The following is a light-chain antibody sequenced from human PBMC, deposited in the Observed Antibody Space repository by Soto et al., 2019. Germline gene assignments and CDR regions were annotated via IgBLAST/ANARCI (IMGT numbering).Light chain of an antibody. CDR1: QSVGTY. Sequence: EIVLTQSPATLSLSPGERATLSCRASQSVGTYLAWYQQKPGQAPRLLIYETSNRATGIPARFSGSGSGTDFTLTISSLEPEDFAVYYCQQRRNWPPTFGGGTQVEIK. V-gene: IGKV3-11*01. CDR2: ETS. J-gene: IGKJ4*01. CDR3: QQRRNWPPT.